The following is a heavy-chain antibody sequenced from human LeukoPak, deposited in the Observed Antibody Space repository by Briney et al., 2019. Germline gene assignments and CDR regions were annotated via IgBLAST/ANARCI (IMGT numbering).Heavy chain of an antibody. D-gene: IGHD6-13*01. Sequence: GGSLRLFCAASGFTVSSHYMIWVRQAPGEGLEWVSVIYSGGSPYYADSVKGRFHISRHNSKNTLYLQMHSLRGGDTPVYYCGSDHSYSSSWYSFDYWGQGTLVTVSS. J-gene: IGHJ4*02. CDR1: GFTVSSHY. CDR2: IYSGGSP. CDR3: GSDHSYSSSWYSFDY. V-gene: IGHV3-53*01.